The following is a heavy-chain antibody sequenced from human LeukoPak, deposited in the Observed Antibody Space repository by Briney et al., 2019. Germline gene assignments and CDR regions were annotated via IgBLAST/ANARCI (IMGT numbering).Heavy chain of an antibody. CDR3: ARDYVWQDY. V-gene: IGHV1-2*02. CDR1: GYRFTDHY. D-gene: IGHD3-16*01. Sequence: ASVKVSCRASGYRFTDHYMHWLRQAPGQGLEWMGWINPNRRGTNYAQKFQGRVTMTRDTSISTAYMELSRLTSDDTAVYYCARDYVWQDYWGQGTLVSVSS. CDR2: INPNRRGT. J-gene: IGHJ4*02.